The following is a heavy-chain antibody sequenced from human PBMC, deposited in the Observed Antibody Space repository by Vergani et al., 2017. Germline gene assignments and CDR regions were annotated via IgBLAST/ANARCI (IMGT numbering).Heavy chain of an antibody. J-gene: IGHJ4*02. CDR1: GYSFTSYW. CDR3: ARIRSGEAPRRYYFDY. CDR2: IYPGDSDT. D-gene: IGHD3-22*01. V-gene: IGHV5-51*01. Sequence: EVQLVQSGAEVKKPGESLKISCKGSGYSFTSYWIGWVRQMPGKGLEWMGIIYPGDSDTRYNPSFQGQVTISADKSISTAYLQWSSLKASDTAMYYCARIRSGEAPRRYYFDYWGQGTLVTVSS.